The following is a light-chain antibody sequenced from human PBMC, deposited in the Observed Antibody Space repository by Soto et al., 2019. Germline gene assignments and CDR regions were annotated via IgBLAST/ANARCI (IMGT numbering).Light chain of an antibody. J-gene: IGKJ4*01. CDR1: QSVTISY. Sequence: EIVLTQSPGTLSLSPGERATLSCRASQSVTISYLAWYQQKPGQAPRLLIYGASSRATGIPDRFSGSGSGKDFTLTISILEAEDFAVYYCQQYGSSHTFGGGTKVEIK. V-gene: IGKV3-20*01. CDR3: QQYGSSHT. CDR2: GAS.